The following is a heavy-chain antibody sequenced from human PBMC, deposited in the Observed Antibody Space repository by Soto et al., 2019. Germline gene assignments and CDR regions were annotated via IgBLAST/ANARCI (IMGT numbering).Heavy chain of an antibody. CDR1: GGTFSIYG. J-gene: IGHJ6*02. D-gene: IGHD2-8*02. V-gene: IGHV1-69*01. Sequence: QVQLVQSGAEVKKTGSSVKVSCKASGGTFSIYGFSWVRQAPGQGPEWIGGIIPILTTPNYAQKFQGRVTIVADESTPTVYRELSSLKFEDTAVYYCATSVGIAPTGEDGMDVLGQGTSVTVSS. CDR2: IIPILTTP. CDR3: ATSVGIAPTGEDGMDV.